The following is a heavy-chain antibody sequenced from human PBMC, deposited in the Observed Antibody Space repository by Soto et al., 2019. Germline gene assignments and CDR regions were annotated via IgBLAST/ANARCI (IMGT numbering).Heavy chain of an antibody. CDR2: IYYSGST. J-gene: IGHJ6*02. D-gene: IGHD3-3*01. V-gene: IGHV4-59*01. Sequence: PSETLSLTCTVSGGSISSYYWSWIRQPPGKGLEWIGYIYYSGSTNYNPSLKSRVTISVDTSKNQFSLKLGSVTAADTAVYYCARDGGGYDFWSGYGDVWGQGTTVTVSS. CDR1: GGSISSYY. CDR3: ARDGGGYDFWSGYGDV.